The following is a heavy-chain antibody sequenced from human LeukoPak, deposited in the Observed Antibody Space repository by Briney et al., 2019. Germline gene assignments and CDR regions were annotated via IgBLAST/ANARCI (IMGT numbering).Heavy chain of an antibody. Sequence: QPGGSLRLSCAGSGITFSTYWMHWVRQAPGKGLVWVSRINREGSTISYADSVKGRFTISRDNAKNTLFLQMNSLRAEDTAVYYCARISSDSISYYDHWGQGTLVTVSS. V-gene: IGHV3-74*01. J-gene: IGHJ4*02. CDR3: ARISSDSISYYDH. CDR2: INREGSTI. CDR1: GITFSTYW. D-gene: IGHD3-22*01.